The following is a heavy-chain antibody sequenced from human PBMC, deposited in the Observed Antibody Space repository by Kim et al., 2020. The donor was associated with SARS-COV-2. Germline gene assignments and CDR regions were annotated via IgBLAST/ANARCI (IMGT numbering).Heavy chain of an antibody. Sequence: GGSLRLSCAASGFTFSSYGMHWVRQAPGKGLEWVAVISYDGSNKYYADSVKGRFTISRDNSKNTLYLQMNSLRAEDTAVYYCAKDNLIIAVAGTGGFDYWGQGTLVTVSS. J-gene: IGHJ4*02. CDR3: AKDNLIIAVAGTGGFDY. CDR1: GFTFSSYG. CDR2: ISYDGSNK. V-gene: IGHV3-30*18. D-gene: IGHD6-19*01.